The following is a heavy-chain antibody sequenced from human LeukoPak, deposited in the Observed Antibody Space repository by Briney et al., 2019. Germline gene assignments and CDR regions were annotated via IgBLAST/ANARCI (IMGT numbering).Heavy chain of an antibody. J-gene: IGHJ4*02. CDR3: AREGLGELTLDY. Sequence: VASVKVSCKASGYTFTSYGISWVRQAPGQGLEWMGWISTYNGDTNYAQKLQGRVTLTTDTSTNTAYMELRSLRSDDTAVYYCAREGLGELTLDYWGQGTLVTVSS. CDR1: GYTFTSYG. D-gene: IGHD3-16*01. V-gene: IGHV1-18*01. CDR2: ISTYNGDT.